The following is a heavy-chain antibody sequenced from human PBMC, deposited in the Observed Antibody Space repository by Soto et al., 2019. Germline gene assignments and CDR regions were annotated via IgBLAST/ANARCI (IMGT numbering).Heavy chain of an antibody. V-gene: IGHV4-34*01. J-gene: IGHJ4*02. Sequence: QVQLQQWGAGLLKPSETLSLTCAVYGGSFSGYYWTWIRQPPGTGLEWIGEINHSGSTNYNPSLKSRVTISVEPSKNQFSLKLTSVTAADTAVYYCARDKITGLFDYWGQGTLVTVSS. CDR2: INHSGST. CDR1: GGSFSGYY. CDR3: ARDKITGLFDY. D-gene: IGHD2-8*02.